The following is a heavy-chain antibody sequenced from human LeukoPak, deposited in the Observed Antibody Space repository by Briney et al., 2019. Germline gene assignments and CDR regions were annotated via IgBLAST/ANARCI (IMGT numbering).Heavy chain of an antibody. Sequence: GGSLRLSCAASGFTFSSYWMSWVRQAPGKGLEWVANIKQDGSEKYYVDSVKGRFTISRDNAKNSLYLQTNSLRAEDTAVYYCARDALYYDFWSGYSPYFDYWGQGTLVTVSS. V-gene: IGHV3-7*01. CDR2: IKQDGSEK. CDR1: GFTFSSYW. J-gene: IGHJ4*02. D-gene: IGHD3-3*01. CDR3: ARDALYYDFWSGYSPYFDY.